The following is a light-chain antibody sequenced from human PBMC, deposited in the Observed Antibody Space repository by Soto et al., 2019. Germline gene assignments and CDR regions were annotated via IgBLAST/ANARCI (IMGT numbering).Light chain of an antibody. CDR1: QSVSSSY. V-gene: IGKV3-20*01. J-gene: IGKJ4*01. CDR2: HAS. CDR3: QQYGSSHS. Sequence: EIVLTQSPDTLSLSPGEGATLSCRASQSVSSSYLAWYQQKPGQAPRLLIYHASNRATGIPDRFSGSGSGTDFTLTINRLEPEDFAVYYCQQYGSSHSFGGGPRWIS.